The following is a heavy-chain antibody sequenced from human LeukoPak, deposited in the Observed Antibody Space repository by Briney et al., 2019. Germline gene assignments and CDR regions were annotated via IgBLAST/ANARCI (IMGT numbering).Heavy chain of an antibody. Sequence: GGSVRLSCAVSGFTYDDYGMSWLPQAPGKGLVWGFGINWNGGSTGYAVSVRGRFTIYRDNAKNSLSLQMNSWRAGDRALYFCGRGLYDHDSRGYPLAYGGQGTLVTVSS. V-gene: IGHV3-20*04. CDR1: GFTYDDYG. CDR2: INWNGGST. J-gene: IGHJ4*02. D-gene: IGHD3-22*01. CDR3: GRGLYDHDSRGYPLAY.